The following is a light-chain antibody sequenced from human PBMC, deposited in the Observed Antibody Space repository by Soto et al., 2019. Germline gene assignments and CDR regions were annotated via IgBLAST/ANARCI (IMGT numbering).Light chain of an antibody. Sequence: EIVVTQSPGILSVSPGDRATLSCRASQSVGRNLAWYQQKPGQAPTLLIFGASSRATGIPDRFSGSGSGTDFTLTISRLEPEDFAVYYCQQHRSSPPSWTFGQGTKVEIK. V-gene: IGKV3-20*01. CDR3: QQHRSSPPSWT. CDR1: QSVGRN. CDR2: GAS. J-gene: IGKJ1*01.